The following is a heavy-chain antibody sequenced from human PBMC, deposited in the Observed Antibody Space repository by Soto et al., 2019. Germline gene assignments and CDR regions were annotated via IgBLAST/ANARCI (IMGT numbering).Heavy chain of an antibody. Sequence: QVQLVESGGGVVKPGRSLRLSCAASGFTFHRYGFHWVRQAPGKGLEWVAVIIYDGSRQYYADSVKGRFTVSRDNSNNAVYLQMNRLRAEDTAVYYCAKEGYCTGAGCPIGSHFDYWGQGALVTVSS. J-gene: IGHJ4*02. CDR3: AKEGYCTGAGCPIGSHFDY. CDR1: GFTFHRYG. CDR2: IIYDGSRQ. D-gene: IGHD2-8*02. V-gene: IGHV3-30*18.